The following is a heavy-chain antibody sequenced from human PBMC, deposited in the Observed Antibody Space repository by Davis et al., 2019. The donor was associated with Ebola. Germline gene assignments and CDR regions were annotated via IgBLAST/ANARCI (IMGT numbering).Heavy chain of an antibody. D-gene: IGHD2-15*01. CDR1: GLTFSSYA. CDR3: AKEYCSGGSCYSFDY. J-gene: IGHJ4*02. V-gene: IGHV3-23*01. CDR2: ISGSGGST. Sequence: GESLKISCAASGLTFSSYAMSWVRQAPGKGLEWVSAISGSGGSTYYADSVKGRFTISRDNSKNTLYLQMNSLRAEDTAVYYCAKEYCSGGSCYSFDYWGQGTLVTVSS.